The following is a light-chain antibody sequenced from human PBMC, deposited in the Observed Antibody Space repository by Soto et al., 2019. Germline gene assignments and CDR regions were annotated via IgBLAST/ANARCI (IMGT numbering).Light chain of an antibody. CDR3: QQTYSIPVT. V-gene: IGKV1-39*01. J-gene: IGKJ2*01. CDR1: QSISSY. CDR2: AGS. Sequence: DIQMTQSPSSPSASVGDRVTITCRASQSISSYLNWYQQKPGKAPKLLIYAGSSLQSGVPSRFSGRGSGADFTLTISSLQPEDFATYYCQQTYSIPVTFGQGTKLEIK.